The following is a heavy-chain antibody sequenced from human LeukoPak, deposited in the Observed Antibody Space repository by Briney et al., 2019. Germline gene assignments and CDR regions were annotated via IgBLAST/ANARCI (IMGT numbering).Heavy chain of an antibody. V-gene: IGHV3-23*01. Sequence: GGSLRLSCAASGFTFSSYAMSWVRQAPGKGLEWVSAISGSGGSTYYADSVKGRFTISRDNSKDTLYLQMNSLRAEDTAVYYCAKSPGGNYYDSSGYYYYFDYWGQGTLVTVS. CDR3: AKSPGGNYYDSSGYYYYFDY. D-gene: IGHD3-22*01. CDR1: GFTFSSYA. CDR2: ISGSGGST. J-gene: IGHJ4*02.